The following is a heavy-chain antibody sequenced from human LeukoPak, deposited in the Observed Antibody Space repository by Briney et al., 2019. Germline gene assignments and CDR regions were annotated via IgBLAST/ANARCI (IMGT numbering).Heavy chain of an antibody. Sequence: PSETLSLTCTVSGGSISSSSYYWGWIRQPPGKGLEWIGSIYYSGSTNYNPSLKSRVTISVDTSKNQFSLKLSSVTAADTAVYYCARGPPPPWDLLGGVGRVTFYFDYWGQGTLVTVSS. CDR1: GGSISSSSYY. CDR3: ARGPPPPWDLLGGVGRVTFYFDY. J-gene: IGHJ4*02. V-gene: IGHV4-39*07. CDR2: IYYSGST. D-gene: IGHD1-26*01.